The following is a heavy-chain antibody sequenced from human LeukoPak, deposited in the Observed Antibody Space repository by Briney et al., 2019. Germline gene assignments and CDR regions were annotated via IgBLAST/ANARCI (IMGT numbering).Heavy chain of an antibody. D-gene: IGHD3-10*01. Sequence: PGGSLRLSCAASGFTFSNYWMTWVRQAPGKGLEWVANIKLDVSETYYVDSVRGRFTISRDNTKNSLYLQMDSLRAEDTAVYYCARKGNAFDFWGRGTMVTVSS. CDR1: GFTFSNYW. J-gene: IGHJ3*01. CDR3: ARKGNAFDF. CDR2: IKLDVSET. V-gene: IGHV3-7*01.